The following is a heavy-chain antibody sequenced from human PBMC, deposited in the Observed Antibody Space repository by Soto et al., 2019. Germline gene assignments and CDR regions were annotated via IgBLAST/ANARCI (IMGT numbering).Heavy chain of an antibody. J-gene: IGHJ4*02. D-gene: IGHD2-2*01. V-gene: IGHV3-30-3*01. CDR3: AREVQYCSSTSCYSGLFDY. CDR1: GFTFSSYA. Sequence: GCLLLSCSASGFTFSSYAMHWVRQAPGKGLEWVAVISYDGSNKYYADSVKGRFTISRDNSKNTLYLQMNSLRAEDTAVYYCAREVQYCSSTSCYSGLFDYWGQGTLVTVYS. CDR2: ISYDGSNK.